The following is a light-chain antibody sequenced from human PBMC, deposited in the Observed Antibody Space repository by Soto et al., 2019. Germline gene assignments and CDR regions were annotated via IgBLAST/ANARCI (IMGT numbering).Light chain of an antibody. CDR1: SNDIGGYNF. V-gene: IGLV2-14*03. CDR3: SSYRSITTSYV. Sequence: QSALTQPASVSGSPGQSITISCTGTSNDIGGYNFVSWYQQHPGKAPKLMIYDVSDRPSGVSNRFSGSKSGNTASLTISGLQPEDEADYCCSSYRSITTSYVFGTGTKLTVL. CDR2: DVS. J-gene: IGLJ1*01.